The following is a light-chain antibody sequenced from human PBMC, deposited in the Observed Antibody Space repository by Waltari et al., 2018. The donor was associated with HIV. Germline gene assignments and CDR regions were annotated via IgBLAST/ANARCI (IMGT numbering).Light chain of an antibody. CDR2: RNN. V-gene: IGLV1-47*01. CDR1: RSDIGSNY. J-gene: IGLJ1*01. Sequence: QSVLTQPPSASGTPGQRVTISCSGARSDIGSNYVYWYQQLPGTAPKLLIYRNNQRPSGVTDRFSASKSGTSASLAISGLRSEDEADYYCAAWDVSLRGAYVFGTGTKVAVL. CDR3: AAWDVSLRGAYV.